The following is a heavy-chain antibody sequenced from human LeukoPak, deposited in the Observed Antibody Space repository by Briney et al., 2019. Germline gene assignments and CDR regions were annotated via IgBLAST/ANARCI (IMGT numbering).Heavy chain of an antibody. CDR3: ARGIVVVVAATPYNWFDP. J-gene: IGHJ5*02. Sequence: GASVKVSCKASGYTFTGYYMHWVRQAPGQGLEWMGWINPNSGDTNYAQKFQGRVTMTRDTSISTAYMELSRLRSDDTAVYYCARGIVVVVAATPYNWFDPWGQGTLVTVSS. CDR1: GYTFTGYY. V-gene: IGHV1-2*02. CDR2: INPNSGDT. D-gene: IGHD2-15*01.